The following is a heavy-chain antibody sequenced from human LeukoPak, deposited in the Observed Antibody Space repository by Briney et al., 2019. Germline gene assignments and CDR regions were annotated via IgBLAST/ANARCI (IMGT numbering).Heavy chain of an antibody. Sequence: SETLSLTCTVSGGSISSYYWSWIRQPPGKGLEWIGYIYYSGSTNYNPSLKSRVTISVDTSKNQFSLKLSSVTAADTAVYYCAREGEADAFDIWGLGTMATVSS. J-gene: IGHJ3*02. D-gene: IGHD3-16*01. CDR1: GGSISSYY. CDR3: AREGEADAFDI. V-gene: IGHV4-59*01. CDR2: IYYSGST.